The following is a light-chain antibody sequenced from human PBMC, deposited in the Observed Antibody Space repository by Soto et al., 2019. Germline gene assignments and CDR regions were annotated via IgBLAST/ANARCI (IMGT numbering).Light chain of an antibody. V-gene: IGKV1-9*01. CDR1: QGISSY. Sequence: DNQMTQSPSTLSASFGVKITITSRASQGISSYLAWYQQKPGEAPKLLIYAASTLQSGVPSRFSGSGSGTDFTLTISSLQPEDFAVYYCQQYNNWPLTFGGGTKVDI. CDR2: AAS. CDR3: QQYNNWPLT. J-gene: IGKJ4*01.